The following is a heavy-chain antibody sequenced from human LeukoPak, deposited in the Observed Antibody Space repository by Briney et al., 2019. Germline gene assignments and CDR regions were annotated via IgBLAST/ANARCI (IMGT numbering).Heavy chain of an antibody. CDR1: GFTFSDYY. CDR3: AREPGYCSSTSCHGRGYYFDY. Sequence: AGGSLRLSCAASGFTFSDYYMSWVRQAPGEGLEWVSYISSSGSTIYYADSVKGRFTISRDNAKNSLYLQMNSLRAEDTAVYYCAREPGYCSSTSCHGRGYYFDYWGQGTLVTVSS. CDR2: ISSSGSTI. D-gene: IGHD2-2*01. V-gene: IGHV3-11*01. J-gene: IGHJ4*02.